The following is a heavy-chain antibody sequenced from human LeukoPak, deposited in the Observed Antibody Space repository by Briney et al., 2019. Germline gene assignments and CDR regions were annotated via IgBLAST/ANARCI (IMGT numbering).Heavy chain of an antibody. D-gene: IGHD3-22*01. V-gene: IGHV1-2*02. CDR1: GYTFTGYY. CDR3: ARGLYYYDSSGFDY. J-gene: IGHJ4*02. CDR2: INPNSGGT. Sequence: ASVKVSCKASGYTFTGYYMHWVRQAPRQGLEWMGWINPNSGGTNYAQKFQGRVTMTRDTSISTAYMELSRLRSDDTAVYYCARGLYYYDSSGFDYRGQGTLVTVSS.